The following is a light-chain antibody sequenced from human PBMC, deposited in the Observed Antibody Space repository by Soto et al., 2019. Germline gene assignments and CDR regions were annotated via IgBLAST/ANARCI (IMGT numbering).Light chain of an antibody. CDR1: QSVSSN. CDR3: QQYNKWPQT. Sequence: IVFTKCAGALSLSPGERSTLSCRASQSVSSNYLAWYQQKPGQAPRLLIYGSSTRATGIPARFSGSGSGTEFTLTISSLQSEDFAVYYCQQYNKWPQTFGQGTKVDIK. CDR2: GSS. J-gene: IGKJ1*01. V-gene: IGKV3-15*01.